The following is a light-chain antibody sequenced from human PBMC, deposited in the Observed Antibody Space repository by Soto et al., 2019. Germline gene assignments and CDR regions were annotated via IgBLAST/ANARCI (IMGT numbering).Light chain of an antibody. CDR3: SSYTSSSAPHVV. Sequence: QSVLTQPASVSGSPGQSITISCTGTSSDVGSYNLVSWYQQHPGKAPKLMIYEGSKRPSGVSSRFSGSNSGNTASLIISGLQAEDEAEYYCSSYTSSSAPHVVFGGGTQLTVL. CDR2: EGS. J-gene: IGLJ2*01. CDR1: SSDVGSYNL. V-gene: IGLV2-14*02.